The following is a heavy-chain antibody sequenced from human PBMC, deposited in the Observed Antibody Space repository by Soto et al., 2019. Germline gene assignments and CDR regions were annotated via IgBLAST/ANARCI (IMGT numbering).Heavy chain of an antibody. CDR1: GGSISSYY. J-gene: IGHJ4*02. D-gene: IGHD6-19*01. CDR2: IYYSGST. CDR3: ARDREDSSGWYLDY. Sequence: KTSETLSLTCTVSGGSISSYYWSWIRQPPGKGLEWIGYIYYSGSTNYNPSLKSRVTISVDTSKNQFSLKLSSVTAADTAVYYCARDREDSSGWYLDYWGQGTLVTVSS. V-gene: IGHV4-59*01.